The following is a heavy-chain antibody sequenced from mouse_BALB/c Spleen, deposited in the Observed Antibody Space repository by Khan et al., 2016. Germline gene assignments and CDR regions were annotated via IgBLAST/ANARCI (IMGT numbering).Heavy chain of an antibody. CDR3: ARLGRTLYYAMDY. Sequence: QVQLQQPGAELVRPGVSVKISCKGSGYTFTDYAMHWVKQSHAKSLEWIGVISTYYGDASYNQKFKGKATMTVDTSSSTAYMELARLTSEDSAIYYCARLGRTLYYAMDYWGQGTSVTVSS. CDR1: GYTFTDYA. V-gene: IGHV1S137*01. CDR2: ISTYYGDA. D-gene: IGHD4-1*01. J-gene: IGHJ4*01.